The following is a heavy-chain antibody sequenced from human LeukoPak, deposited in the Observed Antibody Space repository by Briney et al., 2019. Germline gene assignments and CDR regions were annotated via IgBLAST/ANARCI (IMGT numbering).Heavy chain of an antibody. CDR3: ARCGTPNNYYGYGVDV. CDR1: GFTFSIYA. Sequence: GGFLRLSCAASGFTFSIYAMSWVRQAPGKGLEWISYISVSGSYTNYADSVKGRFTISRDNAKNSLYLQMISLRAEDTAVYYCARCGTPNNYYGYGVDVWGQGTTVIVSS. CDR2: ISVSGSYT. J-gene: IGHJ6*02. V-gene: IGHV3-11*03. D-gene: IGHD1-26*01.